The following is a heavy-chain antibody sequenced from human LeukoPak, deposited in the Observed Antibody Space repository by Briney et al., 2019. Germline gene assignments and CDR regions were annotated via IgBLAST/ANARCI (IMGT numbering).Heavy chain of an antibody. CDR2: ISYDGSNK. CDR3: ATGRSGQGWDV. V-gene: IGHV3-30-3*01. D-gene: IGHD5-12*01. Sequence: GRSLRLSCAASGFTFSSYAMHWVRQAPGKGLEWVAVISYDGSNKYYADSVKGRFTISRDNSKNTLYLQMNSLRAEDTAVYYCATGRSGQGWDVWGQGTMVTVS. CDR1: GFTFSSYA. J-gene: IGHJ3*01.